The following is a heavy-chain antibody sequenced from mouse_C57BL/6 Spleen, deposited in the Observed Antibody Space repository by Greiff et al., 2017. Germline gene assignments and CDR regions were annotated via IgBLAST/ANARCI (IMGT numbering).Heavy chain of an antibody. CDR1: GFTFSSYG. V-gene: IGHV5-6*01. Sequence: EVHLVESGGDLVKPGGSLKLSCAASGFTFSSYGMSWVRQTPDKRLEWVATISSGGSYTYYPDSVKGRFTISRDNAKNTLYLQMSSLKSEDTAMYYCARHSSNYGAYWGQGTLVTVSA. J-gene: IGHJ3*01. CDR2: ISSGGSYT. CDR3: ARHSSNYGAY. D-gene: IGHD2-5*01.